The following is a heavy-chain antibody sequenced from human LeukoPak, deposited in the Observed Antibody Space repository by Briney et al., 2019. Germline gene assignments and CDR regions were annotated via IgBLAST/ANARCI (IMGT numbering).Heavy chain of an antibody. CDR2: ISSSGSTI. J-gene: IGHJ4*02. Sequence: PGGSLRLSCAASGFTFSDYYMSWIRQAPGKGLEWVSYISSSGSTIYYADSVKGRFTISRDSAKNSLYLQMNSLRAEDTAVYYCARERTYYYDSSGYYLWWGQGTLVTVSS. CDR3: ARERTYYYDSSGYYLW. D-gene: IGHD3-22*01. V-gene: IGHV3-11*01. CDR1: GFTFSDYY.